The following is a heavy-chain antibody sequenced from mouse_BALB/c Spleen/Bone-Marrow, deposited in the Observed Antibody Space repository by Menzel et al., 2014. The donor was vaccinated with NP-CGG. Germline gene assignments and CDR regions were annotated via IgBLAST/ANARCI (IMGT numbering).Heavy chain of an antibody. Sequence: EVKLQESGPSLVKPSQTLSLTCSVTGDSITSGYWNWIRKFPGNKLEYMGYISYSGSTYYNPSLKSRISITRDTSKNQYYLQLNSVTTEDTATYSCARRHLGLQYYFDYWGQGTTLTVSS. CDR1: GDSITSGY. CDR2: ISYSGST. D-gene: IGHD3-2*01. J-gene: IGHJ2*01. CDR3: ARRHLGLQYYFDY. V-gene: IGHV3-8*02.